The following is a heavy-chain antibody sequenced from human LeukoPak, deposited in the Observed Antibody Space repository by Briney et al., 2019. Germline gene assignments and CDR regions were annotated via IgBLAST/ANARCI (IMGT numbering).Heavy chain of an antibody. CDR3: ARGFGSGWLH. CDR1: GFTFSTYW. Sequence: GGSLRLSCAASGFTFSTYWMSWVRQAPGKRLEWVANIKHDASYKYYLDSVKGRFTISRDNANNSVYLQMNSLRADDTAVYYCARGFGSGWLHWGQGALVTVSS. V-gene: IGHV3-7*01. D-gene: IGHD6-13*01. CDR2: IKHDASYK. J-gene: IGHJ4*02.